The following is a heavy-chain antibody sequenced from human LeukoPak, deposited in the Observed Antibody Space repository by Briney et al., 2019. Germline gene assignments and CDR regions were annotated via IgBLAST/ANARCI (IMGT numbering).Heavy chain of an antibody. CDR2: IYYSGST. V-gene: IGHV4-59*01. CDR1: GGSISSYY. Sequence: PSETLSLTCTVSGGSISSYYWSWIRQPPGKGLEWIGYIYYSGSTNYNPSLKSRVTISVDTSKNQFSLKLSSVTAADTAVYYCAGSYGSGRYFDYWGQGALVTVSS. J-gene: IGHJ4*02. CDR3: AGSYGSGRYFDY. D-gene: IGHD3-10*01.